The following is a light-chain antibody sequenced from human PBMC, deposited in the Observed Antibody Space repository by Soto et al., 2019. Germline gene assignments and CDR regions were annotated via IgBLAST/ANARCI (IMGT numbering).Light chain of an antibody. CDR3: QYYDSSNSYVV. CDR1: SGSIASNY. CDR2: EDN. V-gene: IGLV6-57*04. J-gene: IGLJ2*01. Sequence: NFMLTQPHSVSESPGKTVTISCTRSSGSIASNYVQWYQQRPGSAPTTVIYEDNQRPSGVPDRFSGSIDSSSNSASLTISGLKTEDEADYYCQYYDSSNSYVVFGGGTKLTVL.